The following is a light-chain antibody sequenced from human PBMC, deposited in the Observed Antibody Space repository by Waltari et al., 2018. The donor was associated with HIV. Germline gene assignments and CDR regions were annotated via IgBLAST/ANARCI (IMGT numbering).Light chain of an antibody. CDR3: QHLNTYPYT. V-gene: IGKV1-9*01. Sequence: DIQLTQSPSFLSASVGARVHITCRADHRISTYLAWYQQKPGKAPKLLISAASALQSGVPSRFSGSGSGREFTLTISSLQPEDFASYYCQHLNTYPYTFGQGTKLEIK. J-gene: IGKJ2*01. CDR1: HRISTY. CDR2: AAS.